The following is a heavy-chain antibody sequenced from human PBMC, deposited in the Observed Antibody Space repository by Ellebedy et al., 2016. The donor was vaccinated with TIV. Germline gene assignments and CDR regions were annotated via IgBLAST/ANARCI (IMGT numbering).Heavy chain of an antibody. Sequence: SGTLSLTXAVHGASFSDYCWSWIRQPPGKGLEWIGKINHSGGTNYNPSLKSRVSISRNTSKNQFSLKLSSVTAADTAFYYCARRPLLGPDIYDSSGYYPFYFDHWGQGTLVTVSS. CDR1: GASFSDYC. CDR2: INHSGGT. CDR3: ARRPLLGPDIYDSSGYYPFYFDH. J-gene: IGHJ4*02. D-gene: IGHD3-22*01. V-gene: IGHV4-34*01.